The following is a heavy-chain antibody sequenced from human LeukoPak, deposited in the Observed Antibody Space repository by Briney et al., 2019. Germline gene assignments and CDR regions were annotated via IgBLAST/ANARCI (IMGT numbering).Heavy chain of an antibody. D-gene: IGHD1-26*01. CDR1: GFTFSSYG. CDR3: AKLGGSYYYFDY. Sequence: GRSLSLSCAASGFTFSSYGMHWVRQAPGKGLEWVAVISYDGSNKYYADSVKGRFTISRDNAKNSLYLQMNSLRAEDTALYYCAKLGGSYYYFDYWGQGTLVTVSS. J-gene: IGHJ4*02. CDR2: ISYDGSNK. V-gene: IGHV3-30*18.